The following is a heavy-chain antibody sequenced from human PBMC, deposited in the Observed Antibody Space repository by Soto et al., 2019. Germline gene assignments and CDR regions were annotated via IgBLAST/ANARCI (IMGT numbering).Heavy chain of an antibody. Sequence: PSETLSLTCTVSGGSISSGGYYWSWIRQHPGKGLEWIGYIYYSGSTYYNPSLKSRVTISVDTSKNQFSLKLSSVTAADTAVYYCASGIAAAGTWNYWGQGTLVTVSS. D-gene: IGHD6-13*01. CDR3: ASGIAAAGTWNY. CDR1: GGSISSGGYY. J-gene: IGHJ4*02. CDR2: IYYSGST. V-gene: IGHV4-31*03.